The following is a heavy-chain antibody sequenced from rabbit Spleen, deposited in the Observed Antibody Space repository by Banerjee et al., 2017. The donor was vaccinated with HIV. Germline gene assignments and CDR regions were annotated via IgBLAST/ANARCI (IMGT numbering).Heavy chain of an antibody. J-gene: IGHJ6*01. CDR2: IDTGSSGFT. CDR1: GVSFSGNSY. CDR3: ARDTGSSFSSYGMDL. V-gene: IGHV1S40*01. D-gene: IGHD8-1*01. Sequence: QSLEESGGDLVKPGASLTLTCIASGVSFSGNSYICWVRQAPGKGLEWIVCIDTGSSGFTYFASWAKGRFIISKTSATTVTLQMTSLTAADTATYFCARDTGSSFSSYGMDLWGPGTLVTVS.